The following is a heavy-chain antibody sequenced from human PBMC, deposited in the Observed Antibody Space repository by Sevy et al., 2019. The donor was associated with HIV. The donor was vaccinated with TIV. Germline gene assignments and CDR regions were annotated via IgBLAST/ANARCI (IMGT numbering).Heavy chain of an antibody. Sequence: GPVKVSCKASGYTFTGYYMHWVRQAPGQGLEWMGWINPNSGGTNYAQKFQGRVTMTRDTSISTAYMELSRLRSDDTAVYYCATDYYDSSGYHFQHWGQGTLVTVSS. D-gene: IGHD3-22*01. J-gene: IGHJ1*01. CDR1: GYTFTGYY. CDR2: INPNSGGT. V-gene: IGHV1-2*02. CDR3: ATDYYDSSGYHFQH.